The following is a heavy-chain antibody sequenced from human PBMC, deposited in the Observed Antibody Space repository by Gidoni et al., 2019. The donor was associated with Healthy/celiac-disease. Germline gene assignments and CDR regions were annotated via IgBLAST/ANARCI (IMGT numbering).Heavy chain of an antibody. CDR2: IWYDGSNK. Sequence: QVQLVESGGGVVQPGRSLRLSCAASGLTFSRYGQHWVRQAPGKGLEWVAVIWYDGSNKYYADSVKGRFTISRDNSKNTLYLQMNSLRAEDTAVYYCASTYYDFWSGYPYYYGMDVWGQGTTVTVSS. J-gene: IGHJ6*02. CDR1: GLTFSRYG. D-gene: IGHD3-3*01. V-gene: IGHV3-33*01. CDR3: ASTYYDFWSGYPYYYGMDV.